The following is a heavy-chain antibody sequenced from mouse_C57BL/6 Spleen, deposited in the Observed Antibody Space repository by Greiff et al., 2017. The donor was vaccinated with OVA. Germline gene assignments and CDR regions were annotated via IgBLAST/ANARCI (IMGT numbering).Heavy chain of an antibody. CDR3: ARLNSNQYYYAMDY. V-gene: IGHV2-6*03. J-gene: IGHJ4*01. CDR2: IWSDGST. Sequence: VKLMESGPGLVAPSQSLSITCTVSGFSLTSYGVHWVRQPPGKGLEWLVVIWSDGSTTYNSALKSRLSISKDNSKSQVFLKMNSLQTDDTAMYYCARLNSNQYYYAMDYWGQGTSVTVSS. D-gene: IGHD2-5*01. CDR1: GFSLTSYG.